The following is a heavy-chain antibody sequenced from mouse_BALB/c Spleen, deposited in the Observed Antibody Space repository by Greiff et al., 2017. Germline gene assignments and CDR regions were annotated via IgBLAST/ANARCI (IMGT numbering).Heavy chain of an antibody. CDR2: IWAGGST. D-gene: IGHD2-14*01. CDR3: ARNYRYDDYAMDY. Sequence: VQVVESGPGLVAPSQSLSITCTVSGFSLTSYGVHWVRQPPGKGLEWLGVIWAGGSTNYNSALMSRLSISKDNSKSQVFLKMNSLQTDDTAMYYCARNYRYDDYAMDYWGQGTSVTVSS. CDR1: GFSLTSYG. J-gene: IGHJ4*01. V-gene: IGHV2-9*02.